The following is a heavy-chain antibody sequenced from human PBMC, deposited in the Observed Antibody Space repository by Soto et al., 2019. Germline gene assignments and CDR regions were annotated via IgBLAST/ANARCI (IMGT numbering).Heavy chain of an antibody. J-gene: IGHJ6*02. V-gene: IGHV1-18*01. CDR1: GYTFTSYG. Sequence: QVQLVQSGAEVKKPGASVKVSCKASGYTFTSYGISWVRQAPGQGLEWMGWISAYNGNTNYAQKLQGRVTMTTDTSTSTAYMERRSLRSDDTAVYYCARVDTAMEGYYYGMDVWGQGTTVTVSS. CDR3: ARVDTAMEGYYYGMDV. CDR2: ISAYNGNT. D-gene: IGHD5-18*01.